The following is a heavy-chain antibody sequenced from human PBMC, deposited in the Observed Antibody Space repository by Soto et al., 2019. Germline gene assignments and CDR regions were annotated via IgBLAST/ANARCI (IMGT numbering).Heavy chain of an antibody. CDR1: GGSFSGYY. J-gene: IGHJ6*02. V-gene: IGHV4-34*01. CDR3: ARNIAARPVYYYGMDV. CDR2: INHSGST. Sequence: QVQLQQWGAGLLKPSETLSLTCAVYGGSFSGYYWSWIRQPPGKGLEWIGEINHSGSTSYNPSLKSRVTISVDTSKNQFSLKLSSVTAADTAVYYCARNIAARPVYYYGMDVWGQGTTVTVSS. D-gene: IGHD6-6*01.